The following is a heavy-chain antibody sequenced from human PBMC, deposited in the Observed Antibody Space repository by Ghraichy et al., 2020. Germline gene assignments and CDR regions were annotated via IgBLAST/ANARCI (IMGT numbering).Heavy chain of an antibody. CDR1: GFTFSTYA. D-gene: IGHD4-23*01. CDR2: ISGSGGST. J-gene: IGHJ4*02. V-gene: IGHV3-23*01. Sequence: GGSLRLSCAASGFTFSTYAMSWVRQAPGKGLEWVSGISGSGGSTSYADSVKGRFTISRDNSKNTLYLQMNSLRAEDTALYYCAKFYGGRLDYWGQGTLVTASS. CDR3: AKFYGGRLDY.